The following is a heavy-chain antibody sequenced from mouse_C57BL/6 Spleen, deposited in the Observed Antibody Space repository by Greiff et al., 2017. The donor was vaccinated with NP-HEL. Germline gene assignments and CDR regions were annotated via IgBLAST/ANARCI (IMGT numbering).Heavy chain of an antibody. Sequence: QVQLQQSGPELVKPGASVKISCKASGYAFSSSWMNWVKQRPGKGLEWIGRIYPGDGDTNYNGKFKGKATLTADKSSSTAYMQLSSLTSEDSAVYCCARRSNLWYFDVWGTGTTVTVSS. CDR2: IYPGDGDT. V-gene: IGHV1-82*01. CDR3: ARRSNLWYFDV. D-gene: IGHD2-5*01. J-gene: IGHJ1*03. CDR1: GYAFSSSW.